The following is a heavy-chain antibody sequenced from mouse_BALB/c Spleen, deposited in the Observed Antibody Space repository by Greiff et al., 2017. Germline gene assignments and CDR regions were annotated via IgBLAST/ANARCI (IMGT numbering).Heavy chain of an antibody. CDR3: ARKRGSSGYLGGAMDY. V-gene: IGHV1-87*01. D-gene: IGHD3-1*01. CDR2: IYPGDGDT. J-gene: IGHJ4*01. Sequence: QVQLQQSGAELARPGASVKLSCKASGYTFTSYWMQWVKQRPGQGLEWIGAIYPGDGDTRYTQKFKGKATLTADKSSSTAYMQLSSLASEDSAVYYCARKRGSSGYLGGAMDYWGQGTSVTVSS. CDR1: GYTFTSYW.